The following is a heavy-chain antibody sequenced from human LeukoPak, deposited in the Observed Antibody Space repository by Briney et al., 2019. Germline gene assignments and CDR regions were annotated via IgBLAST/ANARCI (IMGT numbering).Heavy chain of an antibody. D-gene: IGHD5-18*01. CDR3: ASANTAMVQNWFDP. CDR2: TYHSGST. Sequence: SQTLSLTCAVSGGSISSGGYSWSWIRQPPGKGLEWIGYTYHSGSTYYNPSLKSRVTISVDRSKNQFSLKLSSVTAADTAVYYCASANTAMVQNWFDPWGQGTLVTVSS. J-gene: IGHJ5*02. V-gene: IGHV4-30-2*01. CDR1: GGSISSGGYS.